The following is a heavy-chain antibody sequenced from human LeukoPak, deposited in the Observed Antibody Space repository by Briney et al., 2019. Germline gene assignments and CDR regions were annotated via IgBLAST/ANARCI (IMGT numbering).Heavy chain of an antibody. CDR3: ARDLSGVTGYTYGRGIDY. V-gene: IGHV3-7*01. CDR1: GFTFSSYW. J-gene: IGHJ4*02. D-gene: IGHD5-18*01. Sequence: GGSLRLSCAASGFTFSSYWMSWVRQAPGKGLEWVANIKKDGSEKYYVDSVKGRFTISRDNAKTSLYLQMNSLRAEDTAVYYWARDLSGVTGYTYGRGIDYWGQGTLVTVSS. CDR2: IKKDGSEK.